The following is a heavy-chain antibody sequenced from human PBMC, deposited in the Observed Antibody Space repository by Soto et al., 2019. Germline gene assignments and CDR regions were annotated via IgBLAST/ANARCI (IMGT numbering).Heavy chain of an antibody. J-gene: IGHJ4*02. V-gene: IGHV3-30*18. Sequence: LRLSCAASGFTFSDYAMHWVRQAPGKGLEWVAVVSHDGRNTHYADSVKGRFTISRDSSKNTLYLQMNSLRAEDTAVYYCAKDRGQQLAPFDYWGQGTLVTVSS. CDR3: AKDRGQQLAPFDY. D-gene: IGHD6-13*01. CDR1: GFTFSDYA. CDR2: VSHDGRNT.